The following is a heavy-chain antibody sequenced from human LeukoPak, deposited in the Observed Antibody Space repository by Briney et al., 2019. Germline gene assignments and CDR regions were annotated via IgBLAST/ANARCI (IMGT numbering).Heavy chain of an antibody. CDR2: IYYSGST. CDR1: GGSISSYY. J-gene: IGHJ4*02. CDR3: AKNYDSSGYTTFAY. V-gene: IGHV4-59*01. Sequence: PSETLSLTCTVSGGSISSYYWSWIRQPPGKGLEWIGYIYYSGSTNYNPSLKSRVTISQDASKNQFSLKLSSVTAADTAVYYCAKNYDSSGYTTFAYWSRGTLVTVSS. D-gene: IGHD3-22*01.